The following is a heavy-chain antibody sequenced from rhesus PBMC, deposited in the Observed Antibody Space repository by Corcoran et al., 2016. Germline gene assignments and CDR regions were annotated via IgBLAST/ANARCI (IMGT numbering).Heavy chain of an antibody. D-gene: IGHD2-21*01. CDR3: ARERVGLVVVAIDGLDS. CDR2: ISGSGGST. CDR1: GGSISSNY. J-gene: IGHJ6*01. V-gene: IGHV4-173*01. Sequence: QLQLQESGPGLVKPSETLSLTCAVSGGSISSNYWRWIRQPPGKGPEWIGRISGSGGSTDYNPSLKSRVTISTDTSKNQFSLKLSSVTAADTAVYYCARERVGLVVVAIDGLDSWGQGVLVTVSS.